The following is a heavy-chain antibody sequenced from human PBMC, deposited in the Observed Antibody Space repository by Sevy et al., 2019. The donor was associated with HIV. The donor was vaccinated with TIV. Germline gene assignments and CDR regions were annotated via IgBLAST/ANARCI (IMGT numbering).Heavy chain of an antibody. J-gene: IGHJ6*02. V-gene: IGHV4-34*01. CDR1: GGSFSGYY. CDR2: INHSGST. D-gene: IGHD2-8*02. Sequence: SETLSLTCAVYGGSFSGYYWSWIRQPPGKGLEWIGEINHSGSTNYNPSLKSRVTISVDTSKNQFSLKLSSVTAADTAAYYCARGLRVVVYASYYYGMDVWGQGTTVTVSS. CDR3: ARGLRVVVYASYYYGMDV.